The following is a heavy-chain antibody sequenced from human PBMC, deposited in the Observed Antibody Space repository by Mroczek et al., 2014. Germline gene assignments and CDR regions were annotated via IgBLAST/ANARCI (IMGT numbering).Heavy chain of an antibody. Sequence: QVQLQESGPGLVKPSETLSLTCTVSGGSISSSSYYWGWIRQPPGKGLEWIGSIYYSGSTYYNPSLKSRVTISVDTSKNQFSLKLSSVTAADTAVYYCARHGAITAAAERGGFDYWGQGTLVTVSS. D-gene: IGHD6-13*01. CDR1: GGSISSSSYY. CDR3: ARHGAITAAAERGGFDY. J-gene: IGHJ4*02. CDR2: IYYSGST. V-gene: IGHV4-39*01.